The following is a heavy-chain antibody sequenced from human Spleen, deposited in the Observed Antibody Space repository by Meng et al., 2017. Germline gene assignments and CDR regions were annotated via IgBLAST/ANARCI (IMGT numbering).Heavy chain of an antibody. CDR3: AREDIYGSKSYFDY. V-gene: IGHV3-7*01. Sequence: GESLKISCAASGFTFSSYAMHWVRQAPGKGLEWLANIKGDGSDKNYVDSVKGRFTISRDNAENSLYLQMSSLRADDTAVYFCAREDIYGSKSYFDYWGQGTLVTVSS. D-gene: IGHD3-10*01. CDR2: IKGDGSDK. J-gene: IGHJ4*02. CDR1: GFTFSSYA.